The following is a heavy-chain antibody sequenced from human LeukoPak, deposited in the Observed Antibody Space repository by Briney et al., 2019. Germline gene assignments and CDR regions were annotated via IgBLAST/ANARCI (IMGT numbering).Heavy chain of an antibody. J-gene: IGHJ5*02. CDR2: PSTSGST. CDR3: ARGKEDNNRNRFDP. D-gene: IGHD3-16*02. CDR1: GVSMCSYY. Sequence: PSETLSLTCTVCGVSMCSYYWMWLRPPAGQELVGIGHPSTSGSTNYNPSLKCGVTVSVDTSKPLFSVKLSSVTAADTDVYYYARGKEDNNRNRFDPWGQGTLVTVSS. V-gene: IGHV4-4*07.